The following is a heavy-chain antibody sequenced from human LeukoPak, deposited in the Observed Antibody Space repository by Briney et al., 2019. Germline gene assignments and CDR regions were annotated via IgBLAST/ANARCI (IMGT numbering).Heavy chain of an antibody. J-gene: IGHJ5*02. CDR1: GSSISSSSYY. CDR3: ARESSGIRFLANWFDP. CDR2: IYTSGST. D-gene: IGHD3-3*01. V-gene: IGHV4-39*07. Sequence: PSETLSLTCTDSGSSISSSSYYWGWTRQPPGKGLEWIGSIYTSGSTNYNPSLKSRVTMSVDTSKNQFSLKLSSVTAADTAVYYCARESSGIRFLANWFDPWGQGTLVTVSS.